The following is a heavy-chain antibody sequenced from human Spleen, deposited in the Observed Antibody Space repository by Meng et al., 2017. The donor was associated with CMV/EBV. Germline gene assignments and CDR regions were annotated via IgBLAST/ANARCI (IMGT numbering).Heavy chain of an antibody. CDR3: ARASDCSDTSCYYFDY. Sequence: ASVKVSCKTSGYTFTGYYMHWVRQAPGQGLEWMGWINPKSGDRNYAEKFQGRVTMTWDTAISTAYMELRRLTSDDTAVYYCARASDCSDTSCYYFDYWGQGALVTVSS. CDR1: GYTFTGYY. J-gene: IGHJ4*02. CDR2: INPKSGDR. V-gene: IGHV1-2*02. D-gene: IGHD2-2*01.